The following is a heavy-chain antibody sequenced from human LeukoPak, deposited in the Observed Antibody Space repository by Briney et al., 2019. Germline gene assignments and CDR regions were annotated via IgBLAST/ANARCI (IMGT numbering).Heavy chain of an antibody. CDR1: GFTFSSYW. V-gene: IGHV3-74*01. Sequence: GGSLRLSCTASGFTFSSYWMHWVRQAPGKGLVWVSRINSDGSSTTYADSVKGRFTISRDNSKNTLYLQMNSLRAEDTAVYYCAKAGYCSSTSCDPYYYYGMDVWGQGTTVTVSS. CDR2: INSDGSST. CDR3: AKAGYCSSTSCDPYYYYGMDV. J-gene: IGHJ6*02. D-gene: IGHD2-2*01.